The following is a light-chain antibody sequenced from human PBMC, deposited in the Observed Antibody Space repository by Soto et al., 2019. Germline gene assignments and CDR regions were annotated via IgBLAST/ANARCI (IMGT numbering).Light chain of an antibody. CDR2: GAS. J-gene: IGKJ3*01. CDR3: RQYANSPLT. Sequence: EIGLTQSPGSLSLSPGEGATLSCRASQSVSSSYLAWYQQKPGQAPRRRIYGASSRATGIPDRFSGSGSGTDFTLTISRLEPEDFAVYCCRQYANSPLTLGLRTKLDI. V-gene: IGKV3-20*01. CDR1: QSVSSSY.